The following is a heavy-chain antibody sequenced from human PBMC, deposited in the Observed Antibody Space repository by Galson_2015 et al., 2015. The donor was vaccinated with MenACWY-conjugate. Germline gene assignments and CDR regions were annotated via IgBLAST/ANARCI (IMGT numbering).Heavy chain of an antibody. J-gene: IGHJ4*02. D-gene: IGHD2-21*01. CDR3: AKSLTILDH. Sequence: SLRLSCAASGFTFSSNTMNWVRQAPGKGLEWVSSISSAGSSIYYADSVKGRFTISRDNAENSLYLQMNSLRDEDTAVYYCAKSLTILDHRGPGTLVTRSS. CDR1: GFTFSSNT. CDR2: ISSAGSSI. V-gene: IGHV3-48*02.